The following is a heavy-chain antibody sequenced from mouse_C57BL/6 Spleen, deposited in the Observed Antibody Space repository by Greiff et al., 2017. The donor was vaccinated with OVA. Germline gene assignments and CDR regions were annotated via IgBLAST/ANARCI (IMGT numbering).Heavy chain of an antibody. V-gene: IGHV1-15*01. D-gene: IGHD2-4*01. CDR1: GYTFTDYE. J-gene: IGHJ4*01. Sequence: QVQLQQSGAELVRPGASVTLSCKASGYTFTDYEMHWVKPTPVHGLEWIGAIDPETGGTAYNQKFKGKAILTADKSSSTAYMELRSLTSEDSAVSYCTRGDYDALYAMDYWGQGTSVTVSS. CDR3: TRGDYDALYAMDY. CDR2: IDPETGGT.